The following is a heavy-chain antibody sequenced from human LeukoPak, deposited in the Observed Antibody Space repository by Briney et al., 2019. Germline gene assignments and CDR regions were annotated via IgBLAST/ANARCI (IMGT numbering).Heavy chain of an antibody. CDR2: IYYSGST. CDR1: GGSISSGGFH. Sequence: PSETLSLTCTVSGGSISSGGFHWSWIRQHPGKGLERIGDIYYSGSTYHSPSLKSRISISVDTSKNRFSLTLRSVTAADTAVYFCTRGRTYGAYSGFGYWGQGTLVTVSS. J-gene: IGHJ4*02. V-gene: IGHV4-31*03. D-gene: IGHD4-17*01. CDR3: TRGRTYGAYSGFGY.